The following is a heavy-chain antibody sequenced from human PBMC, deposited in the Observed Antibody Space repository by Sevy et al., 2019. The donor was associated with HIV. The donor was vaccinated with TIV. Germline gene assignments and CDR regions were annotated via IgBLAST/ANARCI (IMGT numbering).Heavy chain of an antibody. D-gene: IGHD1-26*01. V-gene: IGHV3-23*01. CDR3: ARRDSANSFEI. CDR1: GFTFSNYG. CDR2: ILAGGGST. Sequence: GGSLRLSCAASGFTFSNYGMSWVRQAPGKGLEWVSSILAGGGSTHYADSVKGRFTISRDNSKNTLFLQMNSLRAEDTAVYYCARRDSANSFEIWGQGTMVTVSS. J-gene: IGHJ3*02.